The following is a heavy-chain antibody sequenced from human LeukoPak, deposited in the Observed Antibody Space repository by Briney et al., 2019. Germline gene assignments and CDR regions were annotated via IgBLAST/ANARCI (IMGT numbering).Heavy chain of an antibody. D-gene: IGHD6-6*01. J-gene: IGHJ6*03. CDR2: ISGSGGST. CDR3: AKREQFALDYYYYMDV. Sequence: GGSLRLSCAASGFTFSSYAMSWVRQAPGKGLEWVSAISGSGGSTYYADPVKGRLTISRDNSKNTLYLQMNSLRAEDTAVYYCAKREQFALDYYYYMDVWGKGTTVTVSS. CDR1: GFTFSSYA. V-gene: IGHV3-23*01.